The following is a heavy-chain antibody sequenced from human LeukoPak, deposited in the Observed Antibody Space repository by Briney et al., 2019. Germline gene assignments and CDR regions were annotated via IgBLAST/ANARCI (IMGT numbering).Heavy chain of an antibody. CDR1: GFTFSSYG. Sequence: PGRSLRLSCAASGFTFSSYGMHWVRQAPGKGLEWVAVISYDGSNKYYADSVKGRFTISRDNSKNTLYLQMNSLRAEDTAVYYCAKDLGHYGSGSRPGYWGQGTLVTVSS. CDR3: AKDLGHYGSGSRPGY. J-gene: IGHJ4*02. D-gene: IGHD3-10*01. CDR2: ISYDGSNK. V-gene: IGHV3-30*18.